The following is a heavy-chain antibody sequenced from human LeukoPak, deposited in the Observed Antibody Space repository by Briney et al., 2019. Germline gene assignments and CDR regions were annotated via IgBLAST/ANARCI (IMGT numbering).Heavy chain of an antibody. CDR2: ISAYNGNT. D-gene: IGHD2-15*01. J-gene: IGHJ5*02. CDR1: GYTFTSYG. V-gene: IGHV1-18*01. Sequence: ASVKVSCKASGYTFTSYGISWVPQAPGQGLEWMGWISAYNGNTNYAQKLQGKVTMTTDTSTSTAYMELRSLRSDDTAVYDCARRGYCSGGSCYFWFDPWGQGTLVTVSS. CDR3: ARRGYCSGGSCYFWFDP.